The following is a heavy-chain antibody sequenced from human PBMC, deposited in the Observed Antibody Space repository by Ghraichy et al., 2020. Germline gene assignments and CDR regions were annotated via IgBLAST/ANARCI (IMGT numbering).Heavy chain of an antibody. D-gene: IGHD1-1*01. Sequence: GESLRLSCAASGFTFSSYTMYWVRQAPGRGLEWVAVMSFYGDNQYYADSVKGRFTISRDNSKNTLYLQMSSLRAEDTAVYYCARLFPRTGTGMDVWGQGTTVTVSS. CDR3: ARLFPRTGTGMDV. CDR2: MSFYGDNQ. J-gene: IGHJ6*02. V-gene: IGHV3-30*04. CDR1: GFTFSSYT.